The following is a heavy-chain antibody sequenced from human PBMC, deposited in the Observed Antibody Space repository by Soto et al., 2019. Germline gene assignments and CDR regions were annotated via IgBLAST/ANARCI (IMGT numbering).Heavy chain of an antibody. CDR2: IYHSGST. CDR1: GGSISSSNW. D-gene: IGHD3-22*01. V-gene: IGHV4-4*02. Sequence: SETLSLTCAVSGGSISSSNWWSWVRQPPGKGLEWIGEIYHSGSTNYYPSLKSRVTISVDKSKNQFSLKLSSVTAADTAVYYCAREGGLGGSSGWDWGQGTLVTVSS. CDR3: AREGGLGGSSGWD. J-gene: IGHJ1*01.